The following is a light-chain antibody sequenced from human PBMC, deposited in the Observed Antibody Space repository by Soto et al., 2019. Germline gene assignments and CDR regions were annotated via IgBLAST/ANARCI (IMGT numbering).Light chain of an antibody. Sequence: EIVMTQSPATLSVSPGQRDTLSCRASQSIGSSLAWYQQKPGQPPRLLIYGASTRPTGVPARFSGSGSGTDFTLTISSLQSEDFAVYHCQQYINCRYTFGQGTKLEIK. CDR3: QQYINCRYT. J-gene: IGKJ2*01. V-gene: IGKV3-15*01. CDR2: GAS. CDR1: QSIGSS.